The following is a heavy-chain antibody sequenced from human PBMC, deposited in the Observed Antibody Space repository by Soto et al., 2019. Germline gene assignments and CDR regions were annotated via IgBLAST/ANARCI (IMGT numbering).Heavy chain of an antibody. CDR2: IIPIFSSR. J-gene: IGHJ6*02. D-gene: IGHD2-21*02. Sequence: QVQLVQSGAEVKKPGSSVKVSCKTSRDTFNKYAFNWVRQAPGQGLEWMGWIIPIFSSRNYAEKFQGRVTITADDSTSTAYMELRSVRFEDTAVYYCARGVTELGVWGQGTTVTVSS. V-gene: IGHV1-69*01. CDR1: RDTFNKYA. CDR3: ARGVTELGV.